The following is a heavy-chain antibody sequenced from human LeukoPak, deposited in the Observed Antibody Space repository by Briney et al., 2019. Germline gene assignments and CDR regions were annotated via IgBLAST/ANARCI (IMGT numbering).Heavy chain of an antibody. CDR3: ARSLPYGGPPFDY. V-gene: IGHV4-34*01. CDR2: INHSGIT. Sequence: SETLSLTCAVYGVSFSGYYWSWIRQPPGKGLEWIGEINHSGITNYNPSLKNRVTISVDTSKNQFSLKLSSVTAADTAVYYCARSLPYGGPPFDYWGQGTLVTVSS. CDR1: GVSFSGYY. J-gene: IGHJ4*02. D-gene: IGHD4-23*01.